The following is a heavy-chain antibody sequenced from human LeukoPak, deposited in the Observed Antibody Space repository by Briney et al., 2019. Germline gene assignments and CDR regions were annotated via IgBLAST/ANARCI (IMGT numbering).Heavy chain of an antibody. J-gene: IGHJ4*02. CDR1: GFTFDDYA. CDR3: AKGDGSGYYFPFDY. D-gene: IGHD3-22*01. V-gene: IGHV3-9*01. Sequence: PGGSLRLSCAASGFTFDDYAMHWVRQAPGKGLEWVSGISWNSGSIGYADSVKGRFTISRDNSKNTLYLQMNSLRAEDTAVYYCAKGDGSGYYFPFDYWGQGTLVTVSS. CDR2: ISWNSGSI.